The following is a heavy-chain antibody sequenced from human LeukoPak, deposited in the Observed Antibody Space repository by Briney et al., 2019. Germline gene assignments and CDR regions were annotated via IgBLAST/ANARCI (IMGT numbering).Heavy chain of an antibody. V-gene: IGHV3-23*01. J-gene: IGHJ4*02. CDR1: GFTFSSYA. CDR2: ISGSGGST. Sequence: GGSLRLSCTASGFTFSSYAMSWVRQAPGKGLEWVSAISGSGGSTYYADSVKGRFTISRDNSKNTLYLQMNSLRAEDTAVYYCAKAPVTTCRGAYCYPFDYWGQGTLVTVSS. CDR3: AKAPVTTCRGAYCYPFDY. D-gene: IGHD2-21*01.